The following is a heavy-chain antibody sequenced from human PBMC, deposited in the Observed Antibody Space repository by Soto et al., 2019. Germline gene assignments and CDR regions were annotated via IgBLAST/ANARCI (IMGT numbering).Heavy chain of an antibody. CDR1: GFTVSSNY. CDR2: IYSGGNT. V-gene: IGHV3-66*01. CDR3: ARDDGLY. D-gene: IGHD3-16*01. J-gene: IGHJ4*02. Sequence: EVQLVESGGGLVQPGGSLRLSCAASGFTVSSNYMSWVRQAPGKGLEWVSVIYSGGNTYYADSVKGRFIISRDNSKNTLFLQMNSLTAEDTAVYYCARDDGLYWGQGTLVTVSS.